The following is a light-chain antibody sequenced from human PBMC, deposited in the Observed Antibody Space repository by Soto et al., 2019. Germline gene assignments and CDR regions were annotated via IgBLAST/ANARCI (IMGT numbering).Light chain of an antibody. CDR2: EVS. J-gene: IGLJ2*01. CDR1: SSNVGSYKL. Sequence: QSALTQPASVSGSPGQSITISCTGTSSNVGSYKLVSWYQQHPGKAPKLMIYEVSNRPSGVSNRFSGSKSGNTASLTISGLQAEDEADYYCSSYTSSSVLFGGGTKVTVL. CDR3: SSYTSSSVL. V-gene: IGLV2-14*02.